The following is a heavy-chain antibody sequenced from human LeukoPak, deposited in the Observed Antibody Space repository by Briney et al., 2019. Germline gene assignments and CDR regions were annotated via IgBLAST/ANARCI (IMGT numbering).Heavy chain of an antibody. Sequence: PGGSLRLSCAASGFTFSSYWMSWVRQAPGKGLEWVSAISGSGGSTYYADSVKGRFTISRDNSKNTLYLQMNSLRAEDTAVYYCAKAPYDYVWGSYRSQAFDIWGQGTMVTVSS. CDR3: AKAPYDYVWGSYRSQAFDI. J-gene: IGHJ3*02. D-gene: IGHD3-16*02. CDR2: ISGSGGST. V-gene: IGHV3-23*01. CDR1: GFTFSSYW.